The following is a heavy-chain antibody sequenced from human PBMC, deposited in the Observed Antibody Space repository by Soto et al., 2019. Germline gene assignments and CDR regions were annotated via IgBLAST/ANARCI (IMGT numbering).Heavy chain of an antibody. CDR3: ARTLYGDNVDY. D-gene: IGHD4-17*01. CDR1: GYSFRSYY. Sequence: ASVKVSCKASGYSFRSYYLHWVRQAPGQGLEWVGIINPTVATTSYAQKFQGRVTMTRDTSTSTAYMELSSLRSEDTAVYYCARTLYGDNVDYWGQGTLVTVSS. J-gene: IGHJ4*02. CDR2: INPTVATT. V-gene: IGHV1-46*01.